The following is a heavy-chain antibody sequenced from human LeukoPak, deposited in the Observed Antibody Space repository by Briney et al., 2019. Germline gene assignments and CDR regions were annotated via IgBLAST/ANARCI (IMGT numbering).Heavy chain of an antibody. CDR1: GFSFSNYA. V-gene: IGHV3-23*01. Sequence: GGSLRLSCAASGFSFSNYAMSWVRQAPGKGLEWVSAISGNGGSLYYADSMKGRFTISGDNSKSELYLQVNSLTAEDTAVYYCAKRDAYDSSGFSPLFDHWGQGTLVTVSS. CDR3: AKRDAYDSSGFSPLFDH. J-gene: IGHJ4*02. CDR2: ISGNGGSL. D-gene: IGHD3-22*01.